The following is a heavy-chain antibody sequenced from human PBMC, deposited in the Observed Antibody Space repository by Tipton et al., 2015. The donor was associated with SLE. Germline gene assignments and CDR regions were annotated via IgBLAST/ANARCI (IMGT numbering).Heavy chain of an antibody. V-gene: IGHV4-38-2*02. CDR1: GYSIRSGYY. CDR2: IYHSGST. D-gene: IGHD3-3*01. Sequence: LRLSCTVSGYSIRSGYYWGWIRQPPGKGLEWIGSIYHSGSTYYNPSLKSRVTISVDTSKNQFSLKLSSVTAADTAVYYCARCTIFGVVRGSFDSWGQGTLVTVS. CDR3: ARCTIFGVVRGSFDS. J-gene: IGHJ4*02.